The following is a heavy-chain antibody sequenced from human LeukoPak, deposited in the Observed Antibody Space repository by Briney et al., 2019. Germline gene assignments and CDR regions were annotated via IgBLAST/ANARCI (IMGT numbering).Heavy chain of an antibody. CDR1: GGTVSSYA. D-gene: IGHD3-22*01. CDR3: ARGPVGDTMIVVVIRLVD. J-gene: IGHJ4*02. V-gene: IGHV1-69*13. CDR2: IIPIFGTS. Sequence: SVKVSCKASGGTVSSYAISWVRQAPGQGLEWMGGIIPIFGTSNYAQKFQGRVTITADESTSTAYMELSRLRSEDTAVYYCARGPVGDTMIVVVIRLVDWGQGTLVTVSS.